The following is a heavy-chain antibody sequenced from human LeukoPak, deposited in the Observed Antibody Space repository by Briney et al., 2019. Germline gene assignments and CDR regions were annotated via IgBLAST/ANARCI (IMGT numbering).Heavy chain of an antibody. J-gene: IGHJ4*02. D-gene: IGHD3-10*01. CDR3: ASWHYGSGSYYFDY. CDR2: MNPNSGNT. CDR1: RYTFTSYD. V-gene: IGHV1-8*01. Sequence: ASVKVSCKASRYTFTSYDINWVRQATGQGLEWMGWMNPNSGNTGYAQKFQGRVTMTRNTSISTAYMELSSLRSEDTAVYYCASWHYGSGSYYFDYWGQGTLVTVSS.